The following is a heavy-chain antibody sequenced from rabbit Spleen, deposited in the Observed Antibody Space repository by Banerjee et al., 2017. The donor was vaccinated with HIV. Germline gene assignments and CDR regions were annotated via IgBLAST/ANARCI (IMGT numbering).Heavy chain of an antibody. CDR3: ARDTGTSFSTYGMDL. CDR2: IAGSSSDFT. J-gene: IGHJ6*01. V-gene: IGHV1S40*01. Sequence: QSLEESGGGLVKPGGTLTLTCKASGFSLFTYWMCWVRQAPGKGLEWISCIAGSSSDFTYSATWAKGRFTISKTSSTTVTLQMTSLTVADTATYFCARDTGTSFSTYGMDLWGPGTLVTVS. D-gene: IGHD7-1*01. CDR1: GFSLFTYW.